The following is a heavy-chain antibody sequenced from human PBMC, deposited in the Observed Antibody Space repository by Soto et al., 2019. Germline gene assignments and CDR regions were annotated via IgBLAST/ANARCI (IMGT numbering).Heavy chain of an antibody. J-gene: IGHJ3*02. CDR1: GFTFSSYS. CDR2: ISSSSSYI. Sequence: EVQLVESGGGLVKPGGSLRLSCAASGFTFSSYSMNWVRQAPGKGLEWVSSISSSSSYIYYADSVKGRFTNSRDNAKNSLYLQMNSLRDEDTAVYYCAKYYGSESYYRGDAFDIWGQGTMVTVSS. CDR3: AKYYGSESYYRGDAFDI. V-gene: IGHV3-21*01. D-gene: IGHD3-10*01.